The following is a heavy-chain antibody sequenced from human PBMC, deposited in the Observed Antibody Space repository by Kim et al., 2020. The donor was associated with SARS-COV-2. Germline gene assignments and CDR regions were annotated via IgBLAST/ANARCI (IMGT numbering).Heavy chain of an antibody. V-gene: IGHV4-59*01. CDR3: ARAVGSGYYPNWFDP. CDR1: GGSISSYY. J-gene: IGHJ5*02. CDR2: IYYSGST. Sequence: SETLSLTCTVSGGSISSYYWSWIRQPPGKGLEWIGYIYYSGSTNYNPSLKSRVTISVDTSKNQFSLKLSSVTAADTAVYYCARAVGSGYYPNWFDPWGQG. D-gene: IGHD3-22*01.